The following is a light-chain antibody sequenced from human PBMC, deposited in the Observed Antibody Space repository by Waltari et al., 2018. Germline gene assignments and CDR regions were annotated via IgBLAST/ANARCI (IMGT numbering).Light chain of an antibody. CDR3: CSYANMVTLFVV. J-gene: IGLJ2*01. CDR2: DVS. CDR1: SPDAGPHTY. V-gene: IGLV2-14*03. Sequence: QSALTQPASVSGSPGQSITISCTGSSPDAGPHTYFSWYQQPPGKAPKLIIYDVSHRPSGISNRFSGSRSGDTASLTISGLQAEDEADYFCCSYANMVTLFVVFGGGTKLTVL.